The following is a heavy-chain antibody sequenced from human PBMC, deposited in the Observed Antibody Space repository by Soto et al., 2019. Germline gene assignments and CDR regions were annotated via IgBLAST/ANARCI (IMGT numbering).Heavy chain of an antibody. D-gene: IGHD2-15*01. Sequence: PGGSLRLSWLASGFTFSSYAMHWVRQAPGKGLEYVSAISSNGGSTYYADSVKGRFTISRDNSKNTLYLQMSSLRAEDTAVYYCVKQSPVSSVAATFYFDYWGQGTLVTVSS. CDR1: GFTFSSYA. CDR2: ISSNGGST. V-gene: IGHV3-64D*06. J-gene: IGHJ4*02. CDR3: VKQSPVSSVAATFYFDY.